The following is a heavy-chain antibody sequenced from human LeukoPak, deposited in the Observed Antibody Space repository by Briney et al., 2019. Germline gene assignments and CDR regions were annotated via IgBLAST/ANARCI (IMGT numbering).Heavy chain of an antibody. CDR3: ASTTVAGTFLFDY. J-gene: IGHJ4*02. V-gene: IGHV1-69*05. CDR1: GGTFSSYA. CDR2: IIPIFGTA. D-gene: IGHD6-19*01. Sequence: GASVKVSCKASGGTFSSYAISWVRQAPGQGLEWMGGIIPIFGTANYAQKFQGRVTITTDESTSTAYMELSSLRSGDTAVYYCASTTVAGTFLFDYWGQGTLVTVSS.